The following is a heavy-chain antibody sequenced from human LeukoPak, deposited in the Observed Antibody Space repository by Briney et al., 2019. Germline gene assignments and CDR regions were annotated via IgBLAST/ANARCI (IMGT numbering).Heavy chain of an antibody. J-gene: IGHJ6*02. Sequence: PSQTLSLTCTVSGGSISSGSYYWSWIRQPAGKGLEWIGRIYTSGSTNYNPSLKSRVTISVDTSKNQFSLKLSSVTAADTAVYYCARIYGDPVYYYGVDVWGQGTTVTVSS. V-gene: IGHV4-61*02. CDR1: GGSISSGSYY. D-gene: IGHD4-17*01. CDR2: IYTSGST. CDR3: ARIYGDPVYYYGVDV.